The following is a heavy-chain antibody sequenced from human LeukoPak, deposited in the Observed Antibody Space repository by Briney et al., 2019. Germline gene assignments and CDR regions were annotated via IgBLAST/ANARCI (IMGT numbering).Heavy chain of an antibody. J-gene: IGHJ6*03. D-gene: IGHD2/OR15-2a*01. CDR1: GFSVSDSY. CDR2: LYSGGDT. Sequence: GGSLRLSCAASGFSVSDSYMSWVRQAPGKGLEWVSILYSGGDTYYSASVRGRFTIPRDNSKNTLYLQMNTLSAADTAVYFCARGENYYFHTDVWGKGATVTVSS. V-gene: IGHV3-66*02. CDR3: ARGENYYFHTDV.